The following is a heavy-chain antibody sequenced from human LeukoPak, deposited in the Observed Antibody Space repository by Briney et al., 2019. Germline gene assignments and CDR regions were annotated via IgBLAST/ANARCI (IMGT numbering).Heavy chain of an antibody. CDR2: ISYDGSNK. D-gene: IGHD3-22*01. Sequence: GGSLRLSCAASGFTFSSYGMHWVRQAPGKGLEWVAVISYDGSNKYYADSVKGRFTISRDNSKNTLYLQMNSLRAEDTAVYYCASSGYSLNFDYWGQGTLVTVSS. J-gene: IGHJ4*02. CDR3: ASSGYSLNFDY. V-gene: IGHV3-30*03. CDR1: GFTFSSYG.